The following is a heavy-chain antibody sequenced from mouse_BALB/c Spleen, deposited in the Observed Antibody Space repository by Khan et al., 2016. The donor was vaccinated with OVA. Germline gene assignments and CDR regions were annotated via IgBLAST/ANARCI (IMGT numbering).Heavy chain of an antibody. CDR2: IWAGGSK. V-gene: IGHV2-6-5*01. CDR3: AKDPPYYGMDY. J-gene: IGHJ4*01. CDR1: RFSLTAHP. Sequence: ASCPGPLAPPHRPSLPSPLPRFSLTAHPVTWIRQPPGKGLEWLGVIWAGGSKYYNSVLKSRLSISKDNSKSQVFLKVNSLQTDDTAMYYCAKDPPYYGMDYWGQGTSVTVSS.